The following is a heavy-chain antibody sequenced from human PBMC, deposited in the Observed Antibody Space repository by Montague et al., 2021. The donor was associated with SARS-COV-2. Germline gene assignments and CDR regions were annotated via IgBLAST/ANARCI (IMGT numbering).Heavy chain of an antibody. CDR1: GGSISSSSYY. Sequence: SETLSLTCTVSGGSISSSSYYWGWIRQPPGEGLEWIGSIYYTGSTYYNPSLKSRVTISVDTSKNQFSLKLSSVTAADTAVYYCARDTRIAMLVVVTRYGLDVWGQGTTVTGSS. D-gene: IGHD3-22*01. V-gene: IGHV4-39*07. CDR3: ARDTRIAMLVVVTRYGLDV. J-gene: IGHJ6*02. CDR2: IYYTGST.